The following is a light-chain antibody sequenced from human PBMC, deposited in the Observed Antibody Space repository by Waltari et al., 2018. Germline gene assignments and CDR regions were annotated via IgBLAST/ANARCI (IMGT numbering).Light chain of an antibody. Sequence: IVLTQSPGTLSLSPGERAPLSCRASQSVRSSYLAWYQQKPGQAPRLLIYGASSRATGIPDRFSGSGSGTDFTLTISRLEPEDFAVYYCQQYGSSPPLVTFGQGTRLEIK. V-gene: IGKV3-20*01. CDR2: GAS. CDR1: QSVRSSY. CDR3: QQYGSSPPLVT. J-gene: IGKJ5*01.